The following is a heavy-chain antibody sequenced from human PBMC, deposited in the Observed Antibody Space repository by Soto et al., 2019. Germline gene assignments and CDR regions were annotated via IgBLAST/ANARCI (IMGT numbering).Heavy chain of an antibody. CDR3: ATQVHPGYTSD. CDR1: EYTGTSYD. CDR2: INPSSEYT. V-gene: IGHV1-8*01. Sequence: ASLKVSGNASEYTGTSYDINWVRQAPGQGLEWVGSINPSSEYTAHAQKFQGRVTLTREISTATAYIELSSLTSEDTAVYFCATQVHPGYTSDWGPGTQVTDSS. D-gene: IGHD5-18*01. J-gene: IGHJ4*02.